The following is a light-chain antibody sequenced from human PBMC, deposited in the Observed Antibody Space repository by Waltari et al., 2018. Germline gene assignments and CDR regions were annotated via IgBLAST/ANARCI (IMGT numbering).Light chain of an antibody. CDR3: QQYNNWPPYT. V-gene: IGKV3D-15*01. J-gene: IGKJ2*01. CDR2: GAS. CDR1: QSVRSS. Sequence: EVVMTQSPATLSVSPGERATLSCRASQSVRSSLAWYQQTPGQAPRLLLYGASTRATGIPDRFSGSGSGTEFTLTISSLQSEDFAIYYCQQYNNWPPYTFGQGTKLEIK.